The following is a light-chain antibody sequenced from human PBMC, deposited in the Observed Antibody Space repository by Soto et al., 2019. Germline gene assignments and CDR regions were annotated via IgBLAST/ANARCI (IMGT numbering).Light chain of an antibody. V-gene: IGLV1-44*01. J-gene: IGLJ2*01. CDR1: SSNIGSNT. CDR2: SNN. CDR3: AAWDDSLNAVV. Sequence: QSVLTQPPSVSGTPGQRVTISCSGSSSNIGSNTVNWYQQLPGTAPKLLIYSNNQRPSGVPDRFSGSKSGTSASLAISGLQSEDEADYYCAAWDDSLNAVVFGGGTQLTLL.